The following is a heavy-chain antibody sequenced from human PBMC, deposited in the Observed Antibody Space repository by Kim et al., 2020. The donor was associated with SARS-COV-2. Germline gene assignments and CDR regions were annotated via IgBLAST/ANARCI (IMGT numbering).Heavy chain of an antibody. V-gene: IGHV1-2*02. CDR3: ARDADWGQLDF. CDR2: INGHSGDT. J-gene: IGHJ4*02. D-gene: IGHD7-27*01. Sequence: ASVKVSCKVFGYTFTGYYLHWVRQAPGQGLEWMGCINGHSGDTTYAQRFQGRVTLTRDTSIDTGYMELTSLTSDDTALYYCARDADWGQLDFWGQGTLVT. CDR1: GYTFTGYY.